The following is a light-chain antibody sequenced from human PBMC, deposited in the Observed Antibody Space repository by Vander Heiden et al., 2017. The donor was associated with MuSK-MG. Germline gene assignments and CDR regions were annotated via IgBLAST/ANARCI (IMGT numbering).Light chain of an antibody. V-gene: IGLV2-23*02. CDR3: CSYAGTTALWV. CDR2: EVT. Sequence: QSALTQPASVSGSPGPSITISCTGTSSDVGSYNLVSWYQHHPGKAPKLMIYEVTKRPSGVSNRFSASKSGDTASLTISGLQAEDEADYYCCSYAGTTALWVFGGGTRLTVL. CDR1: SSDVGSYNL. J-gene: IGLJ3*02.